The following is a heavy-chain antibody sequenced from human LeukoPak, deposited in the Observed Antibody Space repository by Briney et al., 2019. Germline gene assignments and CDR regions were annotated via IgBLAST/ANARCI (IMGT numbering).Heavy chain of an antibody. CDR3: ARASRYCTNGVCYSGSGALDY. CDR2: IYYSGST. CDR1: GGSISSGGYY. Sequence: SETLSLTCTVSGGSISSGGYYWSWIRQHPGKGLEWIGYIYYSGSTYYNPSLKSRVTISVDTSKNQFSLKLSSVTAADTAVYYCARASRYCTNGVCYSGSGALDYWGQRTLVTVSS. D-gene: IGHD2-8*01. J-gene: IGHJ4*02. V-gene: IGHV4-31*03.